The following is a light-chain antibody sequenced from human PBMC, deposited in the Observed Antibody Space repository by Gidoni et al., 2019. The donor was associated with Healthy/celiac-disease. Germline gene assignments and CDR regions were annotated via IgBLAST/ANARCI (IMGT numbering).Light chain of an antibody. CDR3: SSYTSSSTRVV. CDR2: DVS. J-gene: IGLJ2*01. CDR1: SSYVGGYNY. Sequence: QSALTQPASVSGSPGPSITISCTGTSSYVGGYNYVSWYQQHPGKAPKLMIYDVSNRPSGVSNRFSGSKSGNTASLTICGLQAEDEADYYCSSYTSSSTRVVFGGGTKLTVL. V-gene: IGLV2-14*01.